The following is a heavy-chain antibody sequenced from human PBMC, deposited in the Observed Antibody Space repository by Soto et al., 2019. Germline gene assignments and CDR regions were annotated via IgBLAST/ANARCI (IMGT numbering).Heavy chain of an antibody. J-gene: IGHJ4*02. V-gene: IGHV3-74*01. CDR2: INGDASRT. Sequence: EEQLVESGGNLVQPGGSLRLSCAASGFTFNRYWMHWVRQTPERGLMWVSRINGDASRTNYADSVKGRFTISRDNAKNTVYLQMDSLRVEDTAVYYGARGVPDHYGADSWGQGTLVTVSS. CDR3: ARGVPDHYGADS. D-gene: IGHD4-17*01. CDR1: GFTFNRYW.